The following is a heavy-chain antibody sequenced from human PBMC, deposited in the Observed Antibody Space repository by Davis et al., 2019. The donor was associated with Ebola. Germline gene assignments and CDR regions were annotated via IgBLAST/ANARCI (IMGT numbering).Heavy chain of an antibody. CDR2: IWYDGSNK. CDR3: ARDGFPYGMDV. D-gene: IGHD3-10*01. Sequence: GESLKISCAASGFTFSSYGMHWVRQAPGKGLEWVAAIWYDGSNKYHADSVKGRFTISRDNSKNTLYLQMNSLRAEDTAVYYCARDGFPYGMDVWGKGTTVTVSS. V-gene: IGHV3-33*01. CDR1: GFTFSSYG. J-gene: IGHJ6*04.